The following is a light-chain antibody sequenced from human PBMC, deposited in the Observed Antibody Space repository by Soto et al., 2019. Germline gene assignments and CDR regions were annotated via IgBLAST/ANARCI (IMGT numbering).Light chain of an antibody. CDR1: SSDVGGYNF. CDR2: DVS. J-gene: IGLJ2*01. CDR3: SSYTSSNTVV. V-gene: IGLV2-14*01. Sequence: QSALTQPASVSGSPGQSITISCTGTSSDVGGYNFVSWYQQHPGKAPKLMIYDVSNRPSGVSNRFSGSKSGKTASLTISGLQADDEADYFCSSYTSSNTVVFGGGTKVTVL.